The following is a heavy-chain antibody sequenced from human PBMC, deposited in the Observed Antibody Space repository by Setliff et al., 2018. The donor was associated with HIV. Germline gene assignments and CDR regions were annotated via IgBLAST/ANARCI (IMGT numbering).Heavy chain of an antibody. CDR1: GGSFSDYY. Sequence: PSETLSLTCAVHGGSFSDYYWTWIRQPPGRGLEWIGNIYHSGGTHYNPSLRSRVTISVDTSKNQFSLKLSSVTAADTAVYYCSVIDYWGQGTLVTVSS. CDR2: IYHSGGT. J-gene: IGHJ4*02. CDR3: SVIDY. V-gene: IGHV4-34*03.